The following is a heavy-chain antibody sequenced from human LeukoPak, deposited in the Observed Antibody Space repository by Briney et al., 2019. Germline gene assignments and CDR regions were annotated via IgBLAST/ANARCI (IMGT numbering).Heavy chain of an antibody. CDR1: GFTFSQKY. Sequence: PGGSLCLACAASGFTFSQKYMDWVRQAPGEGLEWVGRSRNKANSYTTEYAASVKGRFTISRDVTRDSLYLPMNSLKTEDTAVYYCARAGLVVVTEKKSDAFDVWGQGTMVTVSS. CDR2: SRNKANSYTT. CDR3: ARAGLVVVTEKKSDAFDV. D-gene: IGHD2-21*02. V-gene: IGHV3-72*01. J-gene: IGHJ3*01.